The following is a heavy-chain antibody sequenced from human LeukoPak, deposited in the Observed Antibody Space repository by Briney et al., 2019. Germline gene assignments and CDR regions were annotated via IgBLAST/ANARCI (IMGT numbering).Heavy chain of an antibody. CDR3: ARGRIVGATRDAFGI. V-gene: IGHV4-59*11. CDR1: GGSISSHY. Sequence: PSETLSLTCTVSGGSISSHYWSWIRQPPGKGLEWIGYIYYSGSTNYNPSLKSRVTISVDTSKNQFSLKLSSVTAADTAVYYCARGRIVGATRDAFGIWGQGTMVTVSS. J-gene: IGHJ3*02. D-gene: IGHD1-26*01. CDR2: IYYSGST.